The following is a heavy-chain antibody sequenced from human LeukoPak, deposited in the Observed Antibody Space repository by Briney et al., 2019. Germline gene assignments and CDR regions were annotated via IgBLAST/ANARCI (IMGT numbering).Heavy chain of an antibody. CDR2: ISSSSTTI. CDR1: GFTFSSYA. V-gene: IGHV3-48*01. J-gene: IGHJ4*02. CDR3: ARGDLVGATNY. D-gene: IGHD1-26*01. Sequence: GGSLRLSCAASGFTFSSYAMNWVRQAPGKGLEWVSYISSSSTTIYYADSVKGRFTISRDNAKNTLYLQMNSLRAEDTAVYYCARGDLVGATNYWGQGTLVTVSS.